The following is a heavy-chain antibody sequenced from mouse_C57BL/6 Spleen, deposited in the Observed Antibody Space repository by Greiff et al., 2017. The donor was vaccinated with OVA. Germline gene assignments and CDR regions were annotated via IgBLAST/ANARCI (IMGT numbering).Heavy chain of an antibody. V-gene: IGHV5-6*01. CDR1: GFTFSSYG. J-gene: IGHJ3*01. CDR2: ISSGGSYT. Sequence: EVQVVESGGDLVKPGGSLKLSCAASGFTFSSYGMSWVRQTPDKRLEWVATISSGGSYTYYPDSVKGRFTLSRDNAKNTLYLQMSSLKSEDTAMYYCARQVIYYGYDDGAWFAYWGQGTLVTVSA. D-gene: IGHD2-2*01. CDR3: ARQVIYYGYDDGAWFAY.